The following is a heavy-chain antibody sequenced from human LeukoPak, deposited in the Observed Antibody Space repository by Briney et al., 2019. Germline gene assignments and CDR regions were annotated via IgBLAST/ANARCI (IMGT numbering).Heavy chain of an antibody. V-gene: IGHV3-23*01. CDR1: GFTFSNYA. D-gene: IGHD2-15*01. Sequence: GGSLRLSCTASGFTFSNYAMSWVRQAPGKGLEWVATISGSDGRTYYADSVKGRFTISRDNSKHTLYLQMNRLRVEDTAIYYCAKGRGYCTGGSCYSDYWGQGTLVTVSS. J-gene: IGHJ4*02. CDR2: ISGSDGRT. CDR3: AKGRGYCTGGSCYSDY.